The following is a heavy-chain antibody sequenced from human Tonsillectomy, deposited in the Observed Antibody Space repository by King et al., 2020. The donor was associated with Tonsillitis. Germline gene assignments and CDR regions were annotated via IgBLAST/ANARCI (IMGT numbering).Heavy chain of an antibody. J-gene: IGHJ2*01. CDR2: IDPSDSYT. CDR3: ASYGSGSYYNRPFFDL. CDR1: GYSFTSYW. V-gene: IGHV5-10-1*03. D-gene: IGHD3-10*01. Sequence: VQLVESGAEVKKPGESLRISCKGSGYSFTSYWISWVRQMPGKGLEWMGRIDPSDSYTNYSPSFQGHVTISADKSISTAYLQWSSLKASDTAMYYCASYGSGSYYNRPFFDLWGRGTLVTVSS.